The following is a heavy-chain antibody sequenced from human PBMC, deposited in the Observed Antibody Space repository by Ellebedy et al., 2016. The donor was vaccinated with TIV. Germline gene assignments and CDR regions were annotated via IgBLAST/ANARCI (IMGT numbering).Heavy chain of an antibody. J-gene: IGHJ4*02. CDR1: GFPFSSYN. CDR3: AKDSMNIVVVTAILDVFFDY. V-gene: IGHV3-21*04. D-gene: IGHD2-21*02. Sequence: GESLKISCAVSGFPFSSYNMNWIRQAPGKGLEWVSAVNSVSTSMFYADSVKGRFTVSRDNAKNSLYLQMNSLRAEDTAVYYCAKDSMNIVVVTAILDVFFDYWGQGTLVTVSS. CDR2: VNSVSTSM.